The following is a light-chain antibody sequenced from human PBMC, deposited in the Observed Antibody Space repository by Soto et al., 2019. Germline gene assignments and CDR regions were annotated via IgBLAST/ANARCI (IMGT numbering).Light chain of an antibody. Sequence: QSVLTQPASVSGSPGQSITISCTGTSGDVDAFDYVSWYQQHPGKAPKLMIFEVSDRPSGVSDRFSGSKSGSTASLTISGLQAEDEADYYCSSYSRSSFYVFGTGTKVTVL. CDR3: SSYSRSSFYV. CDR2: EVS. V-gene: IGLV2-14*01. CDR1: SGDVDAFDY. J-gene: IGLJ1*01.